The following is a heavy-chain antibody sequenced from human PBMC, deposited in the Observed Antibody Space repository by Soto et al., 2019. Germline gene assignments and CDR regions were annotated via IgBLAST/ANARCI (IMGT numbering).Heavy chain of an antibody. CDR1: GGSISSYY. Sequence: SETLSLTCTVSGGSISSYYWSWIRQPPGKGLEWIGYIYYSGSTNYNPSLKSRVTISVDTSKNQFSLKLSSVTAADTAVYYCARAPYYYDSSGPHGAFDIWGQGTMVTVSS. CDR3: ARAPYYYDSSGPHGAFDI. CDR2: IYYSGST. V-gene: IGHV4-59*08. D-gene: IGHD3-22*01. J-gene: IGHJ3*02.